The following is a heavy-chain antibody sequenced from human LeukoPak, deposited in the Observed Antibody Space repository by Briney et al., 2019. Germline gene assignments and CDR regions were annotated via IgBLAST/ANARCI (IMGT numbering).Heavy chain of an antibody. Sequence: PSETLSLTCAVYGGSFSGYYWSWIRQPPGKGLEWIGEINHSGSTNYNPSLKSRVTISVDTSKNQFSLKLSSVTAADTAVYYCAREGWGSSDHSYYYYMDVWGKGTTVTVSS. V-gene: IGHV4-34*01. J-gene: IGHJ6*03. CDR2: INHSGST. CDR1: GGSFSGYY. D-gene: IGHD6-13*01. CDR3: AREGWGSSDHSYYYYMDV.